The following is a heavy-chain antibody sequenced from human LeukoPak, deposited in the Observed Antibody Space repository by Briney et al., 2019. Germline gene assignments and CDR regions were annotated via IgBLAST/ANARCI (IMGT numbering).Heavy chain of an antibody. J-gene: IGHJ4*02. CDR3: AGAYYYGSGRRGPPHY. D-gene: IGHD3-10*01. CDR2: ISGSGGST. CDR1: GFTFSSYA. V-gene: IGHV3-23*01. Sequence: PGGSLRLSCAASGFTFSSYAMSWVRQAPGKGLEWVSAISGSGGSTYYADSVKGRFTISRDNSKNTLYLQMNSLRAEDTAVYYCAGAYYYGSGRRGPPHYWGQGTLVTVSS.